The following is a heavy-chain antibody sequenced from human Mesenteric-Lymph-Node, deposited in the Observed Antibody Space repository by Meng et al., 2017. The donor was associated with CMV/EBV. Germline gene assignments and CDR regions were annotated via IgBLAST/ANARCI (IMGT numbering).Heavy chain of an antibody. CDR3: ARDKSVGATTDAFDI. Sequence: GESLKISCEASGFTFSTYGMNWVRQAPGEGLEWLSYIGNSGSMVYYADSVKGRFTISRDNAKNSLYLQMNSLRAEDTAVYYCARDKSVGATTDAFDIWGQGTMVTVSS. CDR2: IGNSGSMV. D-gene: IGHD1-26*01. V-gene: IGHV3-48*03. J-gene: IGHJ3*02. CDR1: GFTFSTYG.